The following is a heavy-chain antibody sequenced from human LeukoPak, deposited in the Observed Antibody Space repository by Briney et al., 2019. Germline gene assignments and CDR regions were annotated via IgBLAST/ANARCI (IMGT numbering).Heavy chain of an antibody. CDR1: GFTFSSYA. Sequence: QPGGSLRLSCAASGFTFSSYAMSWVRQAPGKGLEWVSTISGSGGSTYYADSVKGRFTISRDNSKNTLYLQMNTLRAEDTAVYYCAKLGGSSGYYYGLDVWGQGTTVTVSS. CDR3: AKLGGSSGYYYGLDV. CDR2: ISGSGGST. V-gene: IGHV3-23*01. D-gene: IGHD6-6*01. J-gene: IGHJ6*02.